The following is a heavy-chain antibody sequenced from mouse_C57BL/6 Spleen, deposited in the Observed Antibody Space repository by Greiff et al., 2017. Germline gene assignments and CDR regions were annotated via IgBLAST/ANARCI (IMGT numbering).Heavy chain of an antibody. CDR3: AGRDGPY. CDR2: IDPSDSYT. Sequence: QVQLKQPGAELVKPGASVKLSCKASGYTFTNYWMQWVKQRPGQGLEWIGEIDPSDSYTNYNQKFKGKATLTVDTSSSTAYMQLSSLASEDSAVYYCAGRDGPYWGQGTTLTVSS. CDR1: GYTFTNYW. D-gene: IGHD2-3*01. J-gene: IGHJ2*01. V-gene: IGHV1-50*01.